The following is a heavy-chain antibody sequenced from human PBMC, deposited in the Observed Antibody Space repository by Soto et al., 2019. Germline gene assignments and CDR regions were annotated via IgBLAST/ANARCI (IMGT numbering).Heavy chain of an antibody. D-gene: IGHD3-22*01. CDR2: INHSGST. CDR3: ARGAKYYDSSGPDAFDI. V-gene: IGHV4-34*01. CDR1: GGSFSGYS. Sequence: QVQLQQWGAGLLKPSETLSLTCAVYGGSFSGYSWSWIRQPPGKGLEWIGEINHSGSTNYNPSLKSRVTISVDTSKNQFSLKLSSVTAADTAVYYCARGAKYYDSSGPDAFDIWGQGTMVTVSS. J-gene: IGHJ3*02.